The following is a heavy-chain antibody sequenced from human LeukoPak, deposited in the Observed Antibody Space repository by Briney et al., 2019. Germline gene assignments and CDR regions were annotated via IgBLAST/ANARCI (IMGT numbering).Heavy chain of an antibody. J-gene: IGHJ4*02. D-gene: IGHD3-22*01. CDR2: ISGSGGST. CDR1: GFTFSSYA. V-gene: IGHV3-23*01. Sequence: GGSLRLSCAASGFTFSSYAMSWVRQAPGKGLEWVSAISGSGGSTYYADSVKGRFTISRDNSKNTLYLQMNSLRAKDTAVYYCAKTVYDSSGYYPAFDYWGQGTLVTVSS. CDR3: AKTVYDSSGYYPAFDY.